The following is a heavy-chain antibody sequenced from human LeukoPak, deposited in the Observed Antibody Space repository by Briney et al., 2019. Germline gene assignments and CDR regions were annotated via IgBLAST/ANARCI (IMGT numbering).Heavy chain of an antibody. Sequence: ASVKVSCKASGGTFSSYAISWVRQAPGQGLEWMGGIISIFGTANYAQKFQGRVTITTDESTSTAYMELSSLRSEDTAVYYCARAGVSPNYYYYNMDVWGKGATVTVSS. D-gene: IGHD2-8*01. CDR3: ARAGVSPNYYYYNMDV. CDR2: IISIFGTA. CDR1: GGTFSSYA. J-gene: IGHJ6*03. V-gene: IGHV1-69*05.